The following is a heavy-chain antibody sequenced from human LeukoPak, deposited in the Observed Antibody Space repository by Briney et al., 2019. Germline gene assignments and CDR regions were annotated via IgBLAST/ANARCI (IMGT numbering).Heavy chain of an antibody. J-gene: IGHJ3*02. Sequence: SETLSFTCAVYGGSFSGYYWSWIRQPPGNGLEWIGEINHSGSTNYNPSLKSRVNISVDTSKNQFSLKLSSVTAADTAVYYCARFAYDSIDAFDIWGQGTMVTVSS. CDR2: INHSGST. CDR1: GGSFSGYY. D-gene: IGHD3-22*01. V-gene: IGHV4-34*01. CDR3: ARFAYDSIDAFDI.